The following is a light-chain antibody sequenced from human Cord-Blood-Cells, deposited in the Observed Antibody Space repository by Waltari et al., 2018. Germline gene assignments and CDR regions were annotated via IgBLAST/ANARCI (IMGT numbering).Light chain of an antibody. Sequence: EIVMTQSPANLSVSPGERATLSCRDSQSVSSNLACYQQKPGQAPRLLIYGASTRATGSPARFSGSGYGTDFTLTISSLQSEDCAVYYCQQYNNWPLTFGGGTKVEIK. CDR3: QQYNNWPLT. CDR2: GAS. J-gene: IGKJ4*01. V-gene: IGKV3-15*01. CDR1: QSVSSN.